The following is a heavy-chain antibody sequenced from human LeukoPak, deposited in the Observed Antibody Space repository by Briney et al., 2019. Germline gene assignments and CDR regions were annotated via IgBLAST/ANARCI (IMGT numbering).Heavy chain of an antibody. CDR2: ISTSSSYI. CDR1: GFTFSIYT. Sequence: PGGSLRLSCAASGFTFSIYTMNWVRQAPGKGLEWVSSISTSSSYIYYADSVKGRFTIARDNAKNSLYLQMNSLRAEDTAVYYCARGDLYYYDSSGGDYWGQGTLVTVSS. CDR3: ARGDLYYYDSSGGDY. J-gene: IGHJ4*02. D-gene: IGHD3-22*01. V-gene: IGHV3-21*01.